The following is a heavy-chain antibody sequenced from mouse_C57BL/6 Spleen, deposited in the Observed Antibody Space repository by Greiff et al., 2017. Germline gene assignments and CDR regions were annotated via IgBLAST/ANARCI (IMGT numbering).Heavy chain of an antibody. D-gene: IGHD2-5*01. Sequence: QVQLQQPGAELVMPGASVKLSCKASGYTFTSYWMHWVKQRPGQGLEWIGEIDPSDSYTNYNQKFKGKSTLTVDKSSSTAYMQLSSLTSEDSAVXYCARRGYSNSYYFDYWGQGTTLTVSS. CDR3: ARRGYSNSYYFDY. CDR2: IDPSDSYT. J-gene: IGHJ2*01. CDR1: GYTFTSYW. V-gene: IGHV1-69*01.